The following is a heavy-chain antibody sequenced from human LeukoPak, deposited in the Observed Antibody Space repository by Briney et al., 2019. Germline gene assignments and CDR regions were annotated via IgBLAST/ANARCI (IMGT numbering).Heavy chain of an antibody. V-gene: IGHV1-2*02. CDR2: INPNSGGT. CDR3: ARDPVPYCSGGSCYFDY. J-gene: IGHJ4*02. D-gene: IGHD2-15*01. Sequence: ASVKVSCKASGYTFTGYYMHWVRQAPGQGLEWMGWINPNSGGTNYAQKLQGRVTMTTDTSTSTAYMELRSLRSDDTAVYYCARDPVPYCSGGSCYFDYWGQGTLVTVSS. CDR1: GYTFTGYY.